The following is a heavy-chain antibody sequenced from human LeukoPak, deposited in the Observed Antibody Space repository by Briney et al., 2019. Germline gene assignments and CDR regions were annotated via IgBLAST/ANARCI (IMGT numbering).Heavy chain of an antibody. Sequence: SETLSLTCTVSGGSISSYYWSWIRQPPGKGLEWIGYIYYSGSTNYNPSLKSRVTISVDTSQNQFSLKLTSVTAADTAVYYCARAVVLYYFDYWGQGTLVTVSS. D-gene: IGHD3-22*01. V-gene: IGHV4-59*01. CDR2: IYYSGST. CDR1: GGSISSYY. CDR3: ARAVVLYYFDY. J-gene: IGHJ4*02.